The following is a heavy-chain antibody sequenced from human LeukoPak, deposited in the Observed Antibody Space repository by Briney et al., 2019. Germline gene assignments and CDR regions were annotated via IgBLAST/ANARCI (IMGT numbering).Heavy chain of an antibody. CDR1: GFTFSDYY. J-gene: IGHJ4*02. D-gene: IGHD2-15*01. V-gene: IGHV3-11*01. CDR2: ISSSGSTI. Sequence: GGSLRLSCAASGFTFSDYYMSWIRQAPGKGLEWGSYISSSGSTIYYADSVKGRFTISRDNAKNTLYLQMNSLRAEDTAVYYCAKVRVGTAHFDYWGQGTLVTVSS. CDR3: AKVRVGTAHFDY.